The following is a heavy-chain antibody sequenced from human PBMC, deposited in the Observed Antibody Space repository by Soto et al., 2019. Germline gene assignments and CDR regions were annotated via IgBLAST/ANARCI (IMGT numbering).Heavy chain of an antibody. V-gene: IGHV3-23*01. Sequence: EVQLLESGGDLVQPGGSLRLSCAASGFSFSSSAMNWVRQAPGKGLEWVSIISDSGDRTHFADSVKGRFTISRDNSKNTLYLQLNSLRAEDTAIYYCTRSLNIYWQNWFDPWGQGTLVTVSS. CDR1: GFSFSSSA. D-gene: IGHD2-8*02. CDR3: TRSLNIYWQNWFDP. CDR2: ISDSGDRT. J-gene: IGHJ5*02.